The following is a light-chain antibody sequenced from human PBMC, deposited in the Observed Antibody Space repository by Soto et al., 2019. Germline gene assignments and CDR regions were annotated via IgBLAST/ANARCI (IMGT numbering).Light chain of an antibody. J-gene: IGKJ3*01. V-gene: IGKV3-15*01. CDR3: QQYNKWPPFT. CDR1: QSVTTN. CDR2: GAS. Sequence: EIVMTQSPATLSVSPGERATLSCWASQSVTTNLAWYQQKPGQAPRLLIYGASTRATGVPARFSGGGSGTEFTLTISSLQSEDYAVYYCQQYNKWPPFTFGPGTKVDI.